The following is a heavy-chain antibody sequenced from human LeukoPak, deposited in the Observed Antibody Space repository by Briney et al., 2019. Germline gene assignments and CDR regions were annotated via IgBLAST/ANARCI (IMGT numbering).Heavy chain of an antibody. D-gene: IGHD3-10*01. CDR3: ARALTYGSGSYFFESGANWFDP. J-gene: IGHJ5*02. CDR1: GFTFSSYS. V-gene: IGHV3-48*04. CDR2: ISSSSSTI. Sequence: PGGSLRLSCAASGFTFSSYSMNWVRQAPGKGLEWVSYISSSSSTIYYADSVKGRFTISRDNAKNTLYLQMNSLRAEDTAVYYCARALTYGSGSYFFESGANWFDPWGQGTLVTVSS.